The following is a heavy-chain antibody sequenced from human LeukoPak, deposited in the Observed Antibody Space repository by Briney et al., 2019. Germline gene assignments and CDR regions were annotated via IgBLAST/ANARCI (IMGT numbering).Heavy chain of an antibody. J-gene: IGHJ3*02. Sequence: GGSLRLSCADSGFTFSTYAMHWVRQAPGKGLEWVAVISFDGSNEYYADSVKGRFTISRDNSKNTLYLQMNSLRAEDTAVYYCAGGSLLWGAFDIWGQGTMVTVSS. CDR3: AGGSLLWGAFDI. V-gene: IGHV3-30-3*01. CDR1: GFTFSTYA. D-gene: IGHD2-2*01. CDR2: ISFDGSNE.